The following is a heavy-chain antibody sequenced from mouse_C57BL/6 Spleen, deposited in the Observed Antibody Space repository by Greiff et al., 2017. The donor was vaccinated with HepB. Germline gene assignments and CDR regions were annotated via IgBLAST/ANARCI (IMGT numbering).Heavy chain of an antibody. Sequence: EVQLVESGGGLVKPGGSLKLSCAASGFTFSSYAMSWVRQTPEKRLEWVATISDGGGYTYYPDNVKGRFTISRDNAKNNLYLQMSHLKSEDTAMYYCARDWDEGNWYFDVWGTGTTVTVSS. J-gene: IGHJ1*03. CDR3: ARDWDEGNWYFDV. V-gene: IGHV5-4*01. D-gene: IGHD4-1*01. CDR2: ISDGGGYT. CDR1: GFTFSSYA.